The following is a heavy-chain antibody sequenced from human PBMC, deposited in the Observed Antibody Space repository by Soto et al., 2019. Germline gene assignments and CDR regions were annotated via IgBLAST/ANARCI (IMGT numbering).Heavy chain of an antibody. CDR3: ARVVAGVGGLFDY. J-gene: IGHJ4*02. CDR1: GGSISSSNW. V-gene: IGHV4-4*02. D-gene: IGHD6-19*01. CDR2: IYHSGST. Sequence: QVQLQESGPGLVKPWRTLSLTCAVSGGSISSSNWWSWVRQPPGKGLEWIGEIYHSGSTNYNPSLKSRITISVDKSKNQFSLKLSSVTAADTAVYYCARVVAGVGGLFDYWGQGTLVTVSS.